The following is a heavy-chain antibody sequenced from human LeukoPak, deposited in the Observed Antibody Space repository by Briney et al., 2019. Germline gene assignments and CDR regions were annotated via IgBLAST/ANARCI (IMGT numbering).Heavy chain of an antibody. CDR1: GFAFSSYG. J-gene: IGHJ3*02. CDR2: ISYDGSNK. D-gene: IGHD3-22*01. V-gene: IGHV3-30*18. CDR3: AKDQRTYYYEDAFDI. Sequence: GGSLRLSCAASGFAFSSYGMHWVRQAPGKGLEWVAVISYDGSNKYYADSVKGRFTISRDNSKNTLYLQMNSLRAEDTAVYYCAKDQRTYYYEDAFDIWGQGTMVTVSS.